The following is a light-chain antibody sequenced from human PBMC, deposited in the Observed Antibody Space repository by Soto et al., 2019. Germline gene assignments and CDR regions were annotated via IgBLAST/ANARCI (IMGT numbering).Light chain of an antibody. CDR1: SRDVGAYDY. J-gene: IGLJ1*01. CDR3: CFFTGTASQYV. CDR2: YVD. V-gene: IGLV2-14*03. Sequence: QSALTQPASVSGSPGQSITISCTGTSRDVGAYDYVSWYLQYPDKAPQLLIYYVDHRPSGVSSRFSGSKSGNTASLTISGLQAEDEGDYYCCFFTGTASQYVFGPGTKVTVL.